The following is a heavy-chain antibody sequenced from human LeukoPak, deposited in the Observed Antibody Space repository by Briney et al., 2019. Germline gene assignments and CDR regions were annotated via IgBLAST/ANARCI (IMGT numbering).Heavy chain of an antibody. Sequence: SVKVSCKASGGTFSSYAISWVRQAPGQGLEWMGGIIPIFGTANYAQKFQGRVTITADESTSTAYMELSSLRSEDTAVYYCAKQKRSDDYGDQGGMDVWGQGTTVTVSS. CDR2: IIPIFGTA. CDR1: GGTFSSYA. D-gene: IGHD4-17*01. CDR3: AKQKRSDDYGDQGGMDV. V-gene: IGHV1-69*01. J-gene: IGHJ6*02.